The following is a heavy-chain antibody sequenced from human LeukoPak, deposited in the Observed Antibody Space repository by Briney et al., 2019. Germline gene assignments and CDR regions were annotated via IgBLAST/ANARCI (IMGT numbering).Heavy chain of an antibody. CDR3: ARDANLNYDSSGYYYHFDY. CDR2: INHSGST. J-gene: IGHJ4*02. D-gene: IGHD3-22*01. CDR1: GGSFSGYY. V-gene: IGHV4-34*01. Sequence: SETLSLTCAVYGGSFSGYYWSWIRQPPGKGLEWIGEINHSGSTNYNPSLKSRVTISVDTSKNQFSLKLSSVTAADTAVYYCARDANLNYDSSGYYYHFDYWGQGTLVTVSS.